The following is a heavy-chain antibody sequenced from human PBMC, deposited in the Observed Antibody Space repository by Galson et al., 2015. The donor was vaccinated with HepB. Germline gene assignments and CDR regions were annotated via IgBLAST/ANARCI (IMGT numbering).Heavy chain of an antibody. J-gene: IGHJ5*02. D-gene: IGHD6-13*01. Sequence: SVKVSCKASGGTFSSYAISWVRQAPGQGLEWMGGIIPIFGTANYAQKSQGRVTITADESTSTAYMELSSLRSEDTAVYYCAREGIGIAAAGGFDRWGQGTLVTVSS. CDR2: IIPIFGTA. CDR3: AREGIGIAAAGGFDR. V-gene: IGHV1-69*13. CDR1: GGTFSSYA.